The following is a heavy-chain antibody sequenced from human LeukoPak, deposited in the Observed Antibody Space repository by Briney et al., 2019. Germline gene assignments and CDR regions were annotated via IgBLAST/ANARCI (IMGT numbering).Heavy chain of an antibody. CDR3: ARERFSGSYGY. CDR1: GFTFSDYY. D-gene: IGHD1-26*01. Sequence: GGSLRLSCAASGFTFSDYYMSWIRQAPGKGLEWVSSISSSSSYIYYADSVKGRFTISRDNAKNSLYLQMNSLRAEDTAVYYCARERFSGSYGYWGQGTLVTVSS. J-gene: IGHJ4*02. V-gene: IGHV3-11*06. CDR2: ISSSSSYI.